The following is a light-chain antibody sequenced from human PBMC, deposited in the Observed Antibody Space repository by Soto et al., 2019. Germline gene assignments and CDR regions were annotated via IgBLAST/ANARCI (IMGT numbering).Light chain of an antibody. CDR1: SSDVGYDNY. CDR3: TSHTASSTWV. V-gene: IGLV2-14*01. J-gene: IGLJ3*02. CDR2: EVS. Sequence: QAVVTQPASVSGSPGQSITISCTGTSSDVGYDNYVSWFQQHPGKAPKLMIYEVSRRPSGVSNRFSGSKSANTASLTISGLQAEDEADYYCTSHTASSTWVFGGGTKVTVL.